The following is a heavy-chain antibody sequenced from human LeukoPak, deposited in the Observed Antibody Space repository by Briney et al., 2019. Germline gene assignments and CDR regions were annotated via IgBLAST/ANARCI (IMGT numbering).Heavy chain of an antibody. CDR2: ISGSGGST. J-gene: IGHJ4*02. D-gene: IGHD5-12*01. V-gene: IGHV3-23*01. CDR3: VSSGYDYHYFDY. Sequence: PGGSLRLSCAASGFSLRSFAMSWVRQAPGKGLEWVSAISGSGGSTYYADSVKGRFTISRDNSKNTLYLQMNSLRAEDTAVYYCVSSGYDYHYFDYWGQGTLVTVSS. CDR1: GFSLRSFA.